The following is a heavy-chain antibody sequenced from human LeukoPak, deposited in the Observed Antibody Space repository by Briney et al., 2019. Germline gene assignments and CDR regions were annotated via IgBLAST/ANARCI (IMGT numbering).Heavy chain of an antibody. CDR2: INHSGST. CDR1: GGSFSGYY. CDR3: ARHRVGYSNYNWFDP. J-gene: IGHJ5*02. Sequence: SETLSLTCAVYGGSFSGYYWSWIRQPPGKGLEWIGEINHSGSTNYNPSLKSRVTISVDTSKNQFSLKLSSVTAADTAVYYCARHRVGYSNYNWFDPWGQGTLVTVSS. V-gene: IGHV4-34*01. D-gene: IGHD5-24*01.